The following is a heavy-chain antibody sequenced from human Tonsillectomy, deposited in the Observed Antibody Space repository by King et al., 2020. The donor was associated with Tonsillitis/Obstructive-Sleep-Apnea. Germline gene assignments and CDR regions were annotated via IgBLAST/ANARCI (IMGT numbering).Heavy chain of an antibody. CDR3: ARAVYSDYLFDY. J-gene: IGHJ4*02. CDR2: ISSSSSYT. CDR1: GFTFGDYY. Sequence: VQLVESGGGLVKPGGSLRLSCAASGFTFGDYYMSWIRQAPGKGLEWVSYISSSSSYTNYADSVKGRFTISRDNAKNSLYLQMNSLRAEDTAVYYCARAVYSDYLFDYWGQGTLVTVSS. V-gene: IGHV3-11*05. D-gene: IGHD5-12*01.